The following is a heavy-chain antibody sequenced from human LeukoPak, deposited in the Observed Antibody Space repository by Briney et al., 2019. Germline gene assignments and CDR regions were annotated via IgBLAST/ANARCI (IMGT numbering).Heavy chain of an antibody. J-gene: IGHJ3*02. CDR2: INHSGST. CDR3: ARSFSWGYSSGWYPAAFDI. Sequence: SETLSLTCAVCGGSFSSYYWSWIRQPPGKGLEWIGEINHSGSTNYNPSLKSRVTISVDTSKNQFSLKLSSVTAADTAVYYCARSFSWGYSSGWYPAAFDIWGQRTMVTVSS. CDR1: GGSFSSYY. V-gene: IGHV4-34*01. D-gene: IGHD6-19*01.